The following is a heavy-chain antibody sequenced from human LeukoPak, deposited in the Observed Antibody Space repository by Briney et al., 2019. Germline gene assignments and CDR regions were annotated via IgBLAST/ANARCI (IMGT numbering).Heavy chain of an antibody. D-gene: IGHD3-10*01. J-gene: IGHJ6*02. CDR3: ARDLVVRGVNPGYYYYGMDV. Sequence: GGSLRLSCAASGFTFSSYSMNWVRQAPGKGLEWVSSISSSSSYIYYADSVKGRFTISRDNAKNSLYLQMNSLGAEDTAVYYCARDLVVRGVNPGYYYYGMDVSGQGTTVSVSS. CDR1: GFTFSSYS. CDR2: ISSSSSYI. V-gene: IGHV3-21*01.